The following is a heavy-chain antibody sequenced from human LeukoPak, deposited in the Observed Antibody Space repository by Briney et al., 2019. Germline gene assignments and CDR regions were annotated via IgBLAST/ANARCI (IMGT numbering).Heavy chain of an antibody. CDR1: GCTFTGYY. J-gene: IGHJ4*02. Sequence: ASVKVSCKASGCTFTGYYMHWVRQAPGQGLEWIGRINPNSGGTNYAQKFQGRVTMTRDTSISTAYMELSRLRSDDTAVYYCARVRTGGYSYGQTFDYWGQGTLVTVSS. CDR2: INPNSGGT. V-gene: IGHV1-2*06. CDR3: ARVRTGGYSYGQTFDY. D-gene: IGHD5-18*01.